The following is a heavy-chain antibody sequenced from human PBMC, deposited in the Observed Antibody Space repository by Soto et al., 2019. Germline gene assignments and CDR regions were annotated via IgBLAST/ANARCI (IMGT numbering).Heavy chain of an antibody. D-gene: IGHD3-9*01. CDR3: ARDLSYISVCGHLEY. V-gene: IGHV1-18*01. CDR1: GYTFTSYG. J-gene: IGHJ4*02. CDR2: ISAYNGDT. Sequence: QVQLVQSGAEVKKPGASVKVSGRASGYTFTSYGISGVRQAPGQGLEWMGWISAYNGDTSYTQKLQGRVTMTTDTFTSTVYMELRSLRAEYTAVYSCARDLSYISVCGHLEYWGQGTLVTVSS.